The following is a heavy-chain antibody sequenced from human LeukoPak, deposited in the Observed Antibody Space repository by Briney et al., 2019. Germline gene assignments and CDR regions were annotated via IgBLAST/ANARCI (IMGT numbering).Heavy chain of an antibody. J-gene: IGHJ4*02. V-gene: IGHV3-74*01. CDR1: GFTFSSYA. Sequence: GGSLRLSCAASGFTFSSYAMSWVRQAPGKGLVWVSRISSDGSTTTYAGSVKGRFTISRDNAKNTMYLQMNSLRAEDTALYYCARVTEYSTAGMRYWGQGILVTVSS. CDR3: ARVTEYSTAGMRY. D-gene: IGHD6-13*01. CDR2: ISSDGSTT.